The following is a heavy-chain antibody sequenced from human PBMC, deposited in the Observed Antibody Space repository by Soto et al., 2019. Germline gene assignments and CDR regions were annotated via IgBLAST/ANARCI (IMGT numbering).Heavy chain of an antibody. CDR3: ARGYYDILTGSPTKVVHFDY. J-gene: IGHJ4*02. CDR1: GFTFSSYW. CDR2: IKQDGSEK. Sequence: GGSLRLSCAASGFTFSSYWMSWVRQAPGKGLEWVANIKQDGSEKYYVDSVKGRFTISRDNAKNSLYLQMNSLRAEDTAVYYCARGYYDILTGSPTKVVHFDYWGQGTLVTVSS. D-gene: IGHD3-9*01. V-gene: IGHV3-7*01.